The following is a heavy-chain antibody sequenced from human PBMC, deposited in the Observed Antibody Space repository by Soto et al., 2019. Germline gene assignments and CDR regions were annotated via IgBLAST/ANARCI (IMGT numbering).Heavy chain of an antibody. V-gene: IGHV1-69*01. J-gene: IGHJ6*02. CDR2: IIPIFGTA. CDR3: AGDGGAYYYGSGSRGGMDV. Sequence: QVQLVQSGAEVKKPGSSVKVSCKASGGTFSSYAISWVRQAPGQGLEWMGGIIPIFGTANYAQKFQGRVTITADESTSTAYMELSSLRSEDTAVYYCAGDGGAYYYGSGSRGGMDVWGQGTTVTVSS. D-gene: IGHD3-10*01. CDR1: GGTFSSYA.